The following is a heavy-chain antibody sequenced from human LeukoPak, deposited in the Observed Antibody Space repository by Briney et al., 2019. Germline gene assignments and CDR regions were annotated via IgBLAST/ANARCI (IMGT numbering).Heavy chain of an antibody. D-gene: IGHD6-13*01. CDR3: ARDRGRAAADPDPTIYYYYGMDV. CDR1: GFTFSSYS. Sequence: PGGSLRLSCAASGFTFSSYSMNWVRRAPGKGLEWVSYISSSSSTIYYADSVKGRFTISRDNAKNSLYLQMNSLRAEDTAVYYCARDRGRAAADPDPTIYYYYGMDVWGQGTTVTVSS. CDR2: ISSSSSTI. J-gene: IGHJ6*02. V-gene: IGHV3-48*01.